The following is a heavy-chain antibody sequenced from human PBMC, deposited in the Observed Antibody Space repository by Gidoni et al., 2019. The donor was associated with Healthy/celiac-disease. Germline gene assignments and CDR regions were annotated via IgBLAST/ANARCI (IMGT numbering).Heavy chain of an antibody. CDR2: IYSGGST. CDR1: GFTVSSNY. J-gene: IGHJ2*01. V-gene: IGHV3-53*01. Sequence: EVQLVESGGGLIQPGGSLRLSCAASGFTVSSNYMSWVRQAPGKGLEWVSVIYSGGSTDYADSVKGRFTISRDNSKNTLYLQMNSLRAEDTAVYYCARDQRPGYSRFWYFDLWGRGTLVTVSS. CDR3: ARDQRPGYSRFWYFDL. D-gene: IGHD6-13*01.